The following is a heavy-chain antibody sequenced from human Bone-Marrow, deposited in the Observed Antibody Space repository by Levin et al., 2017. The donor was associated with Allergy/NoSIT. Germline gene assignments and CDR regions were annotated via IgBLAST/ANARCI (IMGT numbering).Heavy chain of an antibody. Sequence: PSETLSLTCAASGFNFRGYEMNWVRQAPGKGLEWLAYISSAGSTIHYADSVKGRFTISRDNAKNSLYLQMNSLRAEDTAIYYCARFGPPILSWGQGTLVTVSS. CDR1: GFNFRGYE. D-gene: IGHD3-16*01. V-gene: IGHV3-48*03. CDR2: ISSAGSTI. CDR3: ARFGPPILS. J-gene: IGHJ4*02.